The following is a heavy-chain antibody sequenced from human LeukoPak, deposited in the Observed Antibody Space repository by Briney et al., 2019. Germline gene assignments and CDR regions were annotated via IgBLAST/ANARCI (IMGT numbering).Heavy chain of an antibody. Sequence: ASVKVSCKASGYTFTSYGISWVRQAPGQGLEWMGWINAGNGNTKYSQKFQGRVTITRDTSASTAYMELSSLRSEDTAVYYCARSTHTAMARGYYYYGMDVWGQGTTVTVSS. CDR2: INAGNGNT. CDR3: ARSTHTAMARGYYYYGMDV. D-gene: IGHD5-18*01. J-gene: IGHJ6*02. V-gene: IGHV1-3*01. CDR1: GYTFTSYG.